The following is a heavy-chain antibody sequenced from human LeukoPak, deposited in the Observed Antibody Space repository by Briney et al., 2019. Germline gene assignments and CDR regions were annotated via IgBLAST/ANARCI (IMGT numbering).Heavy chain of an antibody. D-gene: IGHD3-10*01. J-gene: IGHJ2*01. Sequence: PGGSLRLSCAASGFTFDDYAMHWVRQAPGKGLEWVSGISWNSGSIGYADSVKGRFTISRDYAKNSLYLQMNSLRAEDTALYYCAKDVQLWFGEKWYFDLWGRGTLVTVSS. CDR2: ISWNSGSI. CDR3: AKDVQLWFGEKWYFDL. V-gene: IGHV3-9*01. CDR1: GFTFDDYA.